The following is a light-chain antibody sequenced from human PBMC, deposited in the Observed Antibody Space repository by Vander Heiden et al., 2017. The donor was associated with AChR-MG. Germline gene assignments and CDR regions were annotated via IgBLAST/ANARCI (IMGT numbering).Light chain of an antibody. Sequence: NFMLTQPHSVSESPGKTVTISCTRSSGFIASNSVQWYQQRPGRAPSVVIYEDNQRPSGVPDRFSGSIDRSSNSASLIISGLKPEDEADYFCQSYDSNTPVVFGGGTKLTVL. CDR2: EDN. J-gene: IGLJ2*01. CDR3: QSYDSNTPVV. V-gene: IGLV6-57*03. CDR1: SGFIASNS.